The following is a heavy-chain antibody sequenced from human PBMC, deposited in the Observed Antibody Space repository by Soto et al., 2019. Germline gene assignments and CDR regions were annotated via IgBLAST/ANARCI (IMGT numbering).Heavy chain of an antibody. CDR1: GGSFNGSY. D-gene: IGHD6-13*01. CDR2: INHSGST. Sequence: KQSQTLSLTCAVYGGSFNGSYWSWIRQPPGKGLEWIGEINHSGSTNYNPSLKSRVTISVDTSKNQFSLKVSSVTAADTAVYYCARGAIAAAGTAGYFQHWGQGTPVTVSS. CDR3: ARGAIAAAGTAGYFQH. V-gene: IGHV4-34*01. J-gene: IGHJ1*01.